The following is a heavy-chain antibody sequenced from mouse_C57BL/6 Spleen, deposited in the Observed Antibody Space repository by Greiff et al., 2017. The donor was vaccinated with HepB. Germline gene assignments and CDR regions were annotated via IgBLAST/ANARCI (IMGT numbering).Heavy chain of an antibody. CDR2: IDPSDSET. J-gene: IGHJ4*01. CDR3: ARHYSNYAMDY. D-gene: IGHD2-5*01. Sequence: QVQLQQPGAELVRPGSSVKLSCKASGYTFTSYWMHWVKQRPIQGLEWIGNIDPSDSETHYNQKFKDKATLTVDKSSSTAYMQLSSLTSEDSAVYYCARHYSNYAMDYWGQGTSVTVSS. V-gene: IGHV1-52*01. CDR1: GYTFTSYW.